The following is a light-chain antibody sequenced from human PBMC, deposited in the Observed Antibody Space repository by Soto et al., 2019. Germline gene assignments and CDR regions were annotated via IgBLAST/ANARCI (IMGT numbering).Light chain of an antibody. J-gene: IGKJ1*01. V-gene: IGKV3-20*01. Sequence: EIVLTKSPGTLSLWPGEGATLSCRVSQSTSSNFLAWYQQKRGQAPRLLIHGASNRATGIPDRFSRSGSGTDFTLTITRLEPEDFAVYYCLQYLSSPQTFGQGTKVDI. CDR3: LQYLSSPQT. CDR1: QSTSSNF. CDR2: GAS.